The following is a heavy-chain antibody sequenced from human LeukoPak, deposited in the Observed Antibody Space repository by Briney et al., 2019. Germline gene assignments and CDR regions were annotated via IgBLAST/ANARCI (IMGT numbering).Heavy chain of an antibody. Sequence: GGSLRLSCAASGFTFSSYAMSWVRQAPGKGLEWVSAISGSGGSTYYADSVKGRFTISRDNSKNTLYLQMNSLRAEDTAVYYCARMNRDGYNFIDYWGQGTLVTVSS. CDR1: GFTFSSYA. CDR2: ISGSGGST. V-gene: IGHV3-23*01. J-gene: IGHJ4*02. D-gene: IGHD5-24*01. CDR3: ARMNRDGYNFIDY.